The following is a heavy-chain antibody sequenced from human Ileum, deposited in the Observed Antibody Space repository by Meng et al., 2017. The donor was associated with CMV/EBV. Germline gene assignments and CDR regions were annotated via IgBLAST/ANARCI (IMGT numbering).Heavy chain of an antibody. CDR2: ISSDGSNK. J-gene: IGHJ4*02. V-gene: IGHV3-30-3*01. CDR3: VRSGCSTTSCSLEY. D-gene: IGHD2-2*01. Sequence: TGFNFSGYAMHWVRQAPGRGLEWVSVISSDGSNKDYTDSVKGRFTISRDNSKNTVYLQMNSLGADETAIYYCVRSGCSTTSCSLEYWGQGTLVTVSS. CDR1: GFNFSGYA.